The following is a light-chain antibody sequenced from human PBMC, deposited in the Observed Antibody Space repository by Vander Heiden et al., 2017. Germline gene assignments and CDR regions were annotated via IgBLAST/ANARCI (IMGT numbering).Light chain of an antibody. CDR3: QQSHSTPGS. V-gene: IGKV1-39*01. Sequence: DLQMTQSPSPLSASLGDRVTITCRASQNIRNYLSWYEQKPGKAPKLLIYGASNLKKGVSSRFSGSGYGTDFTLTISSLQPEDFATYYCQQSHSTPGSFGQGTKVEVK. CDR2: GAS. CDR1: QNIRNY. J-gene: IGKJ1*01.